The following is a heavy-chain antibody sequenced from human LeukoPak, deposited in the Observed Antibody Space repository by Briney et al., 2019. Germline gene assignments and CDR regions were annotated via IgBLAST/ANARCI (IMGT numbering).Heavy chain of an antibody. CDR3: GRGTRLGTYYDFWGGYYYFDY. CDR1: GGSISSGGYY. Sequence: SQTLSLTCTVSGGSISSGGYYWSWIRQHPGKGLEWIGYIYYSGSTYYNPSLKSRVTISVDTSKNQFSLKLSSVTAADTAVYYCGRGTRLGTYYDFWGGYYYFDYWGQGTLVTVSS. V-gene: IGHV4-31*03. CDR2: IYYSGST. J-gene: IGHJ4*02. D-gene: IGHD3-3*01.